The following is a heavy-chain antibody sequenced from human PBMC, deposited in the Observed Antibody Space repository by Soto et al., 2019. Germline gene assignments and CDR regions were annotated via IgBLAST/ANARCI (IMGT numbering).Heavy chain of an antibody. CDR1: GGSISSYY. V-gene: IGHV4-59*01. Sequence: SETLSLTCTVSGGSISSYYWSWIRQPPGKGLEWIGYIYYSGSTNYNPSLKSRVTISVDTSRTRFSLKLSSVTAADTAVYYCARDGGRYYGMDVWGQVTTFTASS. D-gene: IGHD3-3*01. CDR2: IYYSGST. CDR3: ARDGGRYYGMDV. J-gene: IGHJ6*02.